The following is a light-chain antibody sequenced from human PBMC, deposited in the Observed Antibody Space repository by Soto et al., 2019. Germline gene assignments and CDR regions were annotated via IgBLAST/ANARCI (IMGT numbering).Light chain of an antibody. CDR3: TSYAGGNKV. J-gene: IGLJ1*01. V-gene: IGLV2-8*01. Sequence: QSALTQPPSASGSPGQSVTISCTGTSSDVGGYNYVSWYQQHPGKVPKLMVYEVNKRPSGVPDRFSGSKSGNTASLTVSGLQAEAEADYYCTSYAGGNKVFGTGTKVTVL. CDR1: SSDVGGYNY. CDR2: EVN.